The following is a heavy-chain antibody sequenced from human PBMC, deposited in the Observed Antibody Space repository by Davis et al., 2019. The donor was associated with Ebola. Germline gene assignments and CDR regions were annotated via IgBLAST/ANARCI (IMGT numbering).Heavy chain of an antibody. V-gene: IGHV3-21*06. CDR1: GFTFSSYN. Sequence: GSLKISCAASGFTFSSYNMNWVRQAPGKGLEWVSTISKSSSYIYYADSVKGRFTISRDNAKNSLYLQMNSLRAEDTAVYYCASGLDYWGQGTLVTVSS. J-gene: IGHJ4*02. CDR2: ISKSSSYI. CDR3: ASGLDY.